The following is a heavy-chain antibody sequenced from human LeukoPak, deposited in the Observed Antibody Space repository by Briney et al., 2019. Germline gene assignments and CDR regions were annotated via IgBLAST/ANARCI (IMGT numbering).Heavy chain of an antibody. CDR2: IYYSGST. J-gene: IGHJ4*02. CDR3: ARDTEITMKPSYYFDY. V-gene: IGHV4-59*01. D-gene: IGHD3-22*01. CDR1: GGSISSYY. Sequence: PSETLSLTCTVSGGSISSYYWSWIRQPPGKGLEWIGYIYYSGSTNYNPSLKSRVTILVDTSKNQFSLKLSSVTAADTAVYYCARDTEITMKPSYYFDYWGQGTLVTVSS.